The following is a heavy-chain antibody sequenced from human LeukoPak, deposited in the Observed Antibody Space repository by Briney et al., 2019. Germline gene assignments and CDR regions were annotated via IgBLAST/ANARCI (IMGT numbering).Heavy chain of an antibody. V-gene: IGHV4-59*01. CDR1: GGSISSYS. Sequence: PSETLSLTCTVSGGSISSYSWSWIRQPPGKGLEWTGYIYYSGSTNYNPSLKSRVTISVDTSKNQFSLKLSSVTAADTAVYYCARSDSGSSFGYWGQGTLVTVSS. D-gene: IGHD1-26*01. CDR3: ARSDSGSSFGY. CDR2: IYYSGST. J-gene: IGHJ4*02.